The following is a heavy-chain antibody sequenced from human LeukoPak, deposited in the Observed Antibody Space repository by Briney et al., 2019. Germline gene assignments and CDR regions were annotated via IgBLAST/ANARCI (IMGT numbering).Heavy chain of an antibody. CDR2: MNPNSGNT. V-gene: IGHV1-8*01. Sequence: ASVKVSCKASGYTFTSYDINWVRQATGQGLEWMGWMNPNSGNTGYAQKFQGRVTITADKSTSTAYMELSSLRSEDTAVYYCARADFTMVRGVIIRGNWFDPWGQGTLVTVSS. J-gene: IGHJ5*02. CDR1: GYTFTSYD. CDR3: ARADFTMVRGVIIRGNWFDP. D-gene: IGHD3-10*01.